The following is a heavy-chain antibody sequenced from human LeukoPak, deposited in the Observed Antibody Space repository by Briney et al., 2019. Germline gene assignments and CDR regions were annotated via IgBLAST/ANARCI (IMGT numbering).Heavy chain of an antibody. CDR1: GFSVNSAW. CDR3: TRGHYGP. Sequence: VGCLTLSCAVSGFSVNSAWMNWARQAPGKGLEWVGRISDTGTTEYAAPVKGRFTVSRDSKNTLYLQMNSLEAEDTAVYHCTRGHYGPWGQGTLVTVSS. J-gene: IGHJ5*02. D-gene: IGHD3-10*01. V-gene: IGHV3-15*07. CDR2: ISDTGTT.